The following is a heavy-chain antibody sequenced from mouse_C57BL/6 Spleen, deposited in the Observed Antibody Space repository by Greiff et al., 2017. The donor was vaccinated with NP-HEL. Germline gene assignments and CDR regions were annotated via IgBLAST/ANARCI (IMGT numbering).Heavy chain of an antibody. D-gene: IGHD1-1*01. Sequence: QVQLQQPGAELVKPGASVKMSCKASGYTFTSYWRTWVKQRPGQGLEWIGDIYPGSGSTNYNEKFKSKATLTVDKSSSTAYMQPSSLPSRDSAVYYGARGYGSSYGYFDVWGTGTTVTVSS. J-gene: IGHJ1*03. CDR1: GYTFTSYW. V-gene: IGHV1-55*01. CDR3: ARGYGSSYGYFDV. CDR2: IYPGSGST.